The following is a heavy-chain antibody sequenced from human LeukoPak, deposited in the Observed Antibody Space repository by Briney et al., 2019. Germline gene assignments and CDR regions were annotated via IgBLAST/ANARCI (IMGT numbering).Heavy chain of an antibody. Sequence: ASVKISCKASGYTFTGYYMHWVGQAPGQGLEWMGWINPNGGGTNYAQKFQGRVTMTRDTSISTAYMELSRLRSEDTAVYYCARVVGGTSMYYFDYWGQGTLVTVSS. J-gene: IGHJ4*02. CDR3: ARVVGGTSMYYFDY. D-gene: IGHD1-26*01. V-gene: IGHV1-2*02. CDR2: INPNGGGT. CDR1: GYTFTGYY.